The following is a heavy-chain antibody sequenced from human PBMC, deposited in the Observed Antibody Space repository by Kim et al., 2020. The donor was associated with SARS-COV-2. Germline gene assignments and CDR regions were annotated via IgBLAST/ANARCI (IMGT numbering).Heavy chain of an antibody. J-gene: IGHJ4*02. D-gene: IGHD1-26*01. V-gene: IGHV1-69*13. CDR1: GGTFSSYA. Sequence: SVKVSCKASGGTFSSYAISWVRQAPGQGLEWMGGIIPIFGTANYAQKFQGRVTITADESTSTAYMELSSLRSEDTAVYYCARDGDPKGMYSGTFFDYWGQGTLVTVSS. CDR3: ARDGDPKGMYSGTFFDY. CDR2: IIPIFGTA.